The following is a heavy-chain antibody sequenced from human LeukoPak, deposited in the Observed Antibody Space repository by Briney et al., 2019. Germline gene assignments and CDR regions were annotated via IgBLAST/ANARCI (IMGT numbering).Heavy chain of an antibody. J-gene: IGHJ4*02. CDR2: ISSSSDSI. CDR3: AKSRIGFSGQLDH. V-gene: IGHV3-48*04. Sequence: GGSLRLSCAAPGFTFSTYGMIWVRQAPGKGLEWLSYISSSSDSIKYADSVKGRFTSSRDNAKNSLYLQMNSLRAEDTAVYYCAKSRIGFSGQLDHWGQGALITVSS. CDR1: GFTFSTYG. D-gene: IGHD5-12*01.